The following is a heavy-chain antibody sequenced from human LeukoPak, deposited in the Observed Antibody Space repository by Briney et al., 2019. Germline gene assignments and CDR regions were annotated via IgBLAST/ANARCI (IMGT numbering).Heavy chain of an antibody. CDR2: ISGSGAST. V-gene: IGHV3-23*01. D-gene: IGHD1-26*01. Sequence: GGSLRLSCAASGFTFSSYAMSWVRQAPGKGLQWVSAISGSGASTYYADSVKGRFTISRDNSKSTLYLQMNSLRAEDTAVYYCARERVGHFDYWGQGTLVTVSS. CDR1: GFTFSSYA. J-gene: IGHJ4*02. CDR3: ARERVGHFDY.